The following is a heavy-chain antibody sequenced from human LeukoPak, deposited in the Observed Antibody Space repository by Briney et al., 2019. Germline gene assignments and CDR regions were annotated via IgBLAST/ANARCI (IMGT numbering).Heavy chain of an antibody. CDR2: KKHDGSEE. CDR1: GFTLRIYW. Sequence: GRSLRLSRVLSGFTLRIYWMSWVRQAPGKGLVWVANKKHDGSEELYVASVTGRFTISKDNARNSLFLQMNSLRTEDTATYYCVKGRGGYVKHKTFDYWGQGTLVTVSS. V-gene: IGHV3-7*01. CDR3: VKGRGGYVKHKTFDY. J-gene: IGHJ4*02. D-gene: IGHD5-12*01.